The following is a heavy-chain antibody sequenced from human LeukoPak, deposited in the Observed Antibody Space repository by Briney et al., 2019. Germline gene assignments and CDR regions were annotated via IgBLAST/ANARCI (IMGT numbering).Heavy chain of an antibody. CDR1: GFTFSSYS. V-gene: IGHV3-21*01. D-gene: IGHD2-21*01. Sequence: GGSLRLSCAASGFTFSSYSMNWVRQAPGKGLEWVSSISSSSSYIYYAYSVKGRFTISRDNAKNSLYLQMNSLRAEDTAVYYCARDGAYCGGDCYPYYFDYWGQGALVTVSS. CDR3: ARDGAYCGGDCYPYYFDY. CDR2: ISSSSSYI. J-gene: IGHJ4*02.